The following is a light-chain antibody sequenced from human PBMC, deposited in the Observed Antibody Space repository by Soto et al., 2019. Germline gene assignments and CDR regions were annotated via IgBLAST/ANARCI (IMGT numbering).Light chain of an antibody. CDR1: SRDVGAYDY. Sequence: QSALTQPASVSGSPGQSITISCTGTSRDVGAYDYVSWYLQYPDKAPQLLIYYVDHRPSGVSSRFSGSKSGNTASLTISGFQAEDEGDYYCCSYADGSIYFFGTGTKLTVL. CDR3: CSYADGSIYF. J-gene: IGLJ1*01. V-gene: IGLV2-14*03. CDR2: YVD.